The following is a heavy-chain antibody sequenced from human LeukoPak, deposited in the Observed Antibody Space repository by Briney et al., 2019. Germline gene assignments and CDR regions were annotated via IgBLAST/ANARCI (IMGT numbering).Heavy chain of an antibody. CDR3: ARDPRYSSSWYGVFDY. CDR2: LNQDGSEK. D-gene: IGHD6-13*01. CDR1: GFTFSSYW. J-gene: IGHJ4*02. V-gene: IGHV3-7*01. Sequence: GGSLRLSCAASGFTFSSYWMSWVRQAPGKGLEWVANLNQDGSEKYYVDSVKGRFTISRDNAQNSLYLQMNSLRAEDTAVYYCARDPRYSSSWYGVFDYWGQGTLVTVSS.